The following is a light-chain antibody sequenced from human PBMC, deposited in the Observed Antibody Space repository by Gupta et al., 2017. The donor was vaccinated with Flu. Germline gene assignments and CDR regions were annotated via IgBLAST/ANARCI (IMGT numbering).Light chain of an antibody. Sequence: EIVLTQSPGTLSLSPGERATLSCRASQSVGSSDVAGDQQKPGQAPRRRSDRASTRATGIPDRGSGRGSGTDGTLTIRRLEPEDGAVVDGLKYGTAEDTCGQGTKLEIK. V-gene: IGKV3-20*01. CDR2: RAS. CDR3: LKYGTAEDT. J-gene: IGKJ2*01. CDR1: QSVGSSD.